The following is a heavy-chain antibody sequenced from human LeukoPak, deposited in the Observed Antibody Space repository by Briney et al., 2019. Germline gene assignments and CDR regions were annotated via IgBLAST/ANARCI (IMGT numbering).Heavy chain of an antibody. CDR2: MNPNSGNT. V-gene: IGHV1-8*01. CDR3: ARLIDSSGYYYYGMDV. CDR1: GYTFTSYD. D-gene: IGHD3-22*01. Sequence: ASVKVSCKASGYTFTSYDINWVRQATGQGLEWIGWMNPNSGNTGYAQKFQGRVTMTRNTSISTAYMELSSLRSEDTAVYYCARLIDSSGYYYYGMDVWGQGTTVTVSS. J-gene: IGHJ6*02.